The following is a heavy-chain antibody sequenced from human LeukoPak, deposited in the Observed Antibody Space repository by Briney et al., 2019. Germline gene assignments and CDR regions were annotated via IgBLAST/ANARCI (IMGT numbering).Heavy chain of an antibody. Sequence: GESLKISCKGSGYSFTSYWISWVPQMPGKGLEWMGRIDPSDSYTNYSPSFQGHVTISADKSISTAYLQWSSLKASDTAMYYCARHPGAPFYIVVVPAVPFDPWGQGTLVTVSS. J-gene: IGHJ5*02. V-gene: IGHV5-10-1*01. CDR1: GYSFTSYW. CDR3: ARHPGAPFYIVVVPAVPFDP. CDR2: IDPSDSYT. D-gene: IGHD2-2*01.